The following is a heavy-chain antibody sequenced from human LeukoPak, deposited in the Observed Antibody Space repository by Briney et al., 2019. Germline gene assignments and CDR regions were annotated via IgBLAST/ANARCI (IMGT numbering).Heavy chain of an antibody. J-gene: IGHJ4*02. D-gene: IGHD2-2*01. CDR1: GFTFSSYN. CDR3: ARGTSGDY. CDR2: ISSSSSTI. V-gene: IGHV3-48*01. Sequence: GGSLRLSCAASGFTFSSYNMNWVRQAPGKGLEWVSYISSSSSTIYYADSVKGRFTISRDNAKNSLYLQMNSLRAEDTAVCYCARGTSGDYWGQGTLVTVSS.